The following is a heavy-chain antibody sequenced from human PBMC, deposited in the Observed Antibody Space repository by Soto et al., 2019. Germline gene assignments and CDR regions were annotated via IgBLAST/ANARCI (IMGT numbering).Heavy chain of an antibody. D-gene: IGHD3-16*01. CDR1: GYTFTSYD. CDR3: ARVMSERYYDIIWRSCPADF. J-gene: IGHJ4*02. V-gene: IGHV1-8*01. Sequence: ASVKVSCKASGYTFTSYDINWVRQATGQGLEWMGWMNPNSGNTGYAQKFQGRVTMTRNTSISTAYMELSSLRSEDTAVYYCARVMSERYYDIIWRSCPADFRGQGTLGTGSS. CDR2: MNPNSGNT.